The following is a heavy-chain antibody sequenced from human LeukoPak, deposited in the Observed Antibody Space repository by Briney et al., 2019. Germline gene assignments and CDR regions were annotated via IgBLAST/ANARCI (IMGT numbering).Heavy chain of an antibody. Sequence: PSETLSLTCAVSGYSISSGYYWGWFRRPPGKGLEWIGSIYHSGSTYYNPSLKSRVTISVDTSKNQFSLKLSSVTAADTAVYYWASAVVVIRFDDWGQGTLVTVSS. V-gene: IGHV4-38-2*01. CDR3: ASAVVVIRFDD. J-gene: IGHJ4*02. CDR2: IYHSGST. CDR1: GYSISSGYY. D-gene: IGHD3-22*01.